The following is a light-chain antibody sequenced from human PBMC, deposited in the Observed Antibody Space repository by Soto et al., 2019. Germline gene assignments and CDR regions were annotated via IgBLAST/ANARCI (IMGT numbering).Light chain of an antibody. Sequence: QSALTQPPSASGSPGQSVTISCTGTSSDVGSYNYVSWYQQHPGEAPKLIIYDVTKRPSGVPDRFSGSKSGNTASLTVSGLQAEDEADYYCTSYAGIYNFCVFGSGTKVTVL. CDR1: SSDVGSYNY. J-gene: IGLJ1*01. CDR2: DVT. CDR3: TSYAGIYNFCV. V-gene: IGLV2-8*01.